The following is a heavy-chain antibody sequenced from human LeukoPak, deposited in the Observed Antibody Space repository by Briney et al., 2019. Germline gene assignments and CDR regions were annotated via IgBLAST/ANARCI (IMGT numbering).Heavy chain of an antibody. CDR2: TGLSSSYI. J-gene: IGHJ5*02. Sequence: GGSLRLSCAASGFSLSIYDMVWVRQAPGKGLEWIASTGLSSSYIGYADSVKGRFTISRDNGENSVYLQMNSLRAEDTAVYFCARAKSYCSGATCSLDLWGQGTLVTVSS. CDR1: GFSLSIYD. CDR3: ARAKSYCSGATCSLDL. V-gene: IGHV3-21*01. D-gene: IGHD2-15*01.